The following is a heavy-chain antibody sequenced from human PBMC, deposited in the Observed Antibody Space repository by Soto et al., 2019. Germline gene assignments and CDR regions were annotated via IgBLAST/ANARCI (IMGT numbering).Heavy chain of an antibody. V-gene: IGHV3-23*01. Sequence: EVPLLESGGGSVQPGGSLRLSCAASGFTFSSYAMSWVRQAPGKGLEWVSAISGTGSSTNYADSVEGRFTISRDNSKNTLYLQMSSLRAEDTAVYYCAKAGGIAVPGTHLDYWGQGTLVTVSS. D-gene: IGHD6-19*01. CDR1: GFTFSSYA. CDR2: ISGTGSST. J-gene: IGHJ4*02. CDR3: AKAGGIAVPGTHLDY.